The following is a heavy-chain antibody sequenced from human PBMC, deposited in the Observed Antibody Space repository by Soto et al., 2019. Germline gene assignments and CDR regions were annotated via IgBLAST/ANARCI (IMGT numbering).Heavy chain of an antibody. V-gene: IGHV1-2*04. CDR2: INPNSGGT. CDR1: GYTFTGYY. CDR3: ARVSSSWYGGFFDY. J-gene: IGHJ4*02. D-gene: IGHD6-13*01. Sequence: GASVKVSCKASGYTFTGYYMHWLRQSPGQGLEWMGWINPNSGGTNYAQKFQGWVTMTRDTSISTAYMELSRLRSDDTAVYYCARVSSSWYGGFFDYWGQGTLVTVSS.